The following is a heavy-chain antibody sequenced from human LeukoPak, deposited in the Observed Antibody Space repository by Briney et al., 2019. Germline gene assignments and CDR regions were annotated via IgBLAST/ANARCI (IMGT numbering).Heavy chain of an antibody. Sequence: GGSRRLSCAAAGFTFSSYAMSWVRQAPGEGLGWVSAISGSGGSTYYADSVEGRFTIPRDNSKNTLYLQMNSQRAEDTAVYYCASSTRSGPLDYWGQGTLVTVSS. CDR3: ASSTRSGPLDY. D-gene: IGHD3-3*01. J-gene: IGHJ4*02. V-gene: IGHV3-23*01. CDR1: GFTFSSYA. CDR2: ISGSGGST.